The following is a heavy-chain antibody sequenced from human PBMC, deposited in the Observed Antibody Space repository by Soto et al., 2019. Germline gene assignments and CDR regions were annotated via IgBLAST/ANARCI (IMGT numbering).Heavy chain of an antibody. V-gene: IGHV5-51*01. CDR1: GYIFTSYW. CDR2: IYPGDSDT. J-gene: IGHJ4*02. Sequence: PGESLKISCKGSGYIFTSYWIGWVRQMPGKGLEWMGIIYPGDSDTRYSPSFQGQVTISVDRSISTACVQWSSLKASDTAMYYCAKYEYRDNGGHFDYWGQGTPVTVSS. CDR3: AKYEYRDNGGHFDY. D-gene: IGHD3-16*02.